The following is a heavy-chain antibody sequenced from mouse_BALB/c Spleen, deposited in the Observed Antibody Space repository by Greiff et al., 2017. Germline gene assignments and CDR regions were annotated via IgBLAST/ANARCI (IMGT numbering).Heavy chain of an antibody. Sequence: QVQLQQSGPELVKPGASVKISCTASGYAFSSSWMNWVKQRPGQGLEWIGRIYPGNGDTNYNGKFKGKATLTADKSSSTAYLQLSSLTSVDTAVYVCARSGDYGSRSYFDVWGAGTTVTVSS. V-gene: IGHV1-82*01. J-gene: IGHJ1*01. CDR3: ARSGDYGSRSYFDV. CDR2: IYPGNGDT. D-gene: IGHD1-1*01. CDR1: GYAFSSSW.